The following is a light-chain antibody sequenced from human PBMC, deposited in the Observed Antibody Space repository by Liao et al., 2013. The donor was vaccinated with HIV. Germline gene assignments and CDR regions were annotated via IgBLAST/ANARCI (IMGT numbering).Light chain of an antibody. CDR3: QAWDSGTGV. Sequence: SYELTQPPSVSVSPGQTARITCSGDALPKQYAYWYQQKPGQAPVLVIYYDNDRPSGIPERISGSNSGNTATLTISGTQAMDEGDYYCQAWDSGTGVFGGGTKLTVL. J-gene: IGLJ3*02. CDR2: YDN. V-gene: IGLV3-1*01. CDR1: ALPKQY.